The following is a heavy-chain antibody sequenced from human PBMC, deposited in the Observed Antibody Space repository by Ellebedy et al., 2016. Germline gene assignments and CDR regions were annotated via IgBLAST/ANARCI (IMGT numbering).Heavy chain of an antibody. CDR2: ISSSSSYI. CDR1: GFTFSSYS. CDR3: ARDRGGSYPFDY. J-gene: IGHJ4*02. V-gene: IGHV3-21*01. Sequence: GGSLRLSCAASGFTFSSYSMNWVRQAPGKGLEWVSSISSSSSYIYYADSVKGRFTISRDNAKNSLYLQMNSLRAEDTAVYYCARDRGGSYPFDYWGQGTLVTVSS. D-gene: IGHD1-26*01.